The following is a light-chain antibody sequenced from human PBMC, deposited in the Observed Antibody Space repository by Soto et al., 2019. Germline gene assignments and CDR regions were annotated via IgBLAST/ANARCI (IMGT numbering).Light chain of an antibody. CDR2: GAS. V-gene: IGKV3D-15*01. CDR3: QQYNKWPLIT. CDR1: QSISIG. J-gene: IGKJ5*01. Sequence: ILMTQSPATLSVSPGAPAPLSCRASQSISIGLAWYRQKPGQAPRLLIYGASTRATGTPARFSGSGSGTDFTLTISSLQSEDFALYYCQQYNKWPLITFGQGTRLEIK.